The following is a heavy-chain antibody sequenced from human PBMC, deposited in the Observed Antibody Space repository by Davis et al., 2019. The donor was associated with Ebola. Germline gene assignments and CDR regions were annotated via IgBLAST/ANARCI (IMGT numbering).Heavy chain of an antibody. CDR1: GLRLRDYG. Sequence: PGGSLRLSSSASGLRLRDYGIYWFRQPQGKGLEWVSYIGGSNEGISYVDSVKGRFTISRDNAKDSTYLQMNSLRGDDTAVSFCARRILGDSRGAADVWGQGTTVTVSS. CDR2: IGGSNEGI. V-gene: IGHV3-48*01. D-gene: IGHD2-15*01. J-gene: IGHJ6*02. CDR3: ARRILGDSRGAADV.